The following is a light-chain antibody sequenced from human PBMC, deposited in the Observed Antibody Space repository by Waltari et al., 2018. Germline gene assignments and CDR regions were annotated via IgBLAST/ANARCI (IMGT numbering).Light chain of an antibody. J-gene: IGKJ3*01. CDR1: QNVSCDY. CDR3: QQYGASPFT. Sequence: EIVLTQSPGTLSLSPGERATLSCRASQNVSCDYLAWYQQKPGQAPRLLIFDTSKRATGIPDRFSGSGSGTDFTVTISRLEPEDFAVYYCQQYGASPFTFGPGTKVDFK. CDR2: DTS. V-gene: IGKV3-20*01.